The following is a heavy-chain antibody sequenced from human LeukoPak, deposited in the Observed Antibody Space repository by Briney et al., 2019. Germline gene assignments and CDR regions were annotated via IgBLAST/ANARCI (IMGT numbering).Heavy chain of an antibody. CDR1: GYTFTGYY. Sequence: VSVKVSCKASGYTFTGYYMHWVRQAPGQGLEWMGWINPNSGGTNYAQKFQGRVTMTRDTSISTAYMELSRLRSDDTAVYYCASSSPYDSSGYYPDYWGQGTLVTVSS. J-gene: IGHJ4*02. V-gene: IGHV1-2*02. CDR3: ASSSPYDSSGYYPDY. D-gene: IGHD3-22*01. CDR2: INPNSGGT.